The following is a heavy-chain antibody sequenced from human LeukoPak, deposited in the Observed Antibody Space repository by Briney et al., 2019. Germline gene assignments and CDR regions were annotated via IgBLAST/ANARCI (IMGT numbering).Heavy chain of an antibody. CDR2: IYSGGST. CDR3: ARGPTVTTRSDYYYYYMDV. Sequence: PGGSLRLSCAASGFTVSSNYMSWVRQAPGKGLEWVSVIYSGGSTYYADSVKGRFTIPRDNSKNTLYLQMNSLRAEDTAVYYCARGPTVTTRSDYYYYYMDVWGKGTTVTISS. J-gene: IGHJ6*03. V-gene: IGHV3-66*01. CDR1: GFTVSSNY. D-gene: IGHD4-17*01.